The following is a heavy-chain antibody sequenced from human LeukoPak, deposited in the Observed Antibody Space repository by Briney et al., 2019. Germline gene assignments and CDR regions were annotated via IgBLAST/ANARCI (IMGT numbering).Heavy chain of an antibody. CDR2: ISGSFTT. CDR3: AKGEWLDD. Sequence: GGSLSLSCAASGFTFSSYALSWVRQAPGQGLEWVSTISGSFTTYYTDSVKGRFTISRDNSKNTLYLQTNSLRAEDTALYYCAKGEWLDDLCQGTRVTVSS. CDR1: GFTFSSYA. V-gene: IGHV3-23*01. D-gene: IGHD3-16*01. J-gene: IGHJ4*02.